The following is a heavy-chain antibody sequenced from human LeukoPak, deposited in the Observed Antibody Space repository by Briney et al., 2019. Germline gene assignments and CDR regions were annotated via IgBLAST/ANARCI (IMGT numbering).Heavy chain of an antibody. D-gene: IGHD1-26*01. CDR2: IYYSGST. CDR3: ASWGVVGATIDY. V-gene: IGHV4-39*01. J-gene: IGHJ4*02. Sequence: SETLSLTCTVSGGSISSSSYYWGWTRQPPGKGLEWIGSIYYSGSTYYNPSLKSRVTISVDTSKNQFSLKLSSVTAADTAVYYCASWGVVGATIDYWGQGTLVTVSS. CDR1: GGSISSSSYY.